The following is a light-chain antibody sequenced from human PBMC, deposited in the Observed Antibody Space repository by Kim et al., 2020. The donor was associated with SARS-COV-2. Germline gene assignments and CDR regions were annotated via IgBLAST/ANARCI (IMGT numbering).Light chain of an antibody. CDR2: DND. CDR1: SSNIGNNY. CDR3: GAWDTGLSVVV. V-gene: IGLV1-51*01. J-gene: IGLJ2*01. Sequence: QSVLTQPPSVSAAPGQMVTISCSGGSSNIGNNYVSWYQQLPGTAPRLLIYDNDERPSGIPDRFSASKSAASAILVITGLQTGDEADYYCGAWDTGLSVVVFGGGTKVTVL.